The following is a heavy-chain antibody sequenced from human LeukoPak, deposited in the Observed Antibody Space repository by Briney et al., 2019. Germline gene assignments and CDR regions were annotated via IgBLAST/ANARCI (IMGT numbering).Heavy chain of an antibody. D-gene: IGHD1-26*01. V-gene: IGHV4-59*04. CDR2: MFYSGST. J-gene: IGHJ4*02. CDR1: GGSISDYY. Sequence: SETLSLTCTVSGGSISDYYWSWIRQPPGEGLEWIGNMFYSGSTYYNPSLKSRVTISVDTSKDQFSLKLTSLTAADTAVYYCAGISGSYYLWGQGTLVTVSS. CDR3: AGISGSYYL.